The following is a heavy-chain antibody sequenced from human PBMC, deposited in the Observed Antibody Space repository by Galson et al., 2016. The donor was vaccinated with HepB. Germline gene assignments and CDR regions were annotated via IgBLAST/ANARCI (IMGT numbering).Heavy chain of an antibody. CDR3: ARDLGGYSGYGGNYFGMDV. CDR1: GFTFRSYP. CDR2: VPHYGNNK. D-gene: IGHD5-12*01. J-gene: IGHJ6*02. V-gene: IGHV3-30-3*01. Sequence: SLRLSCAASGFTFRSYPMHWVRQAPGMGLEWVTAVPHYGNNKYYADSVKGRFTVSRDNSKSTVNLHMNSLRPEDTAVYYCARDLGGYSGYGGNYFGMDVWGQGTTVTVS.